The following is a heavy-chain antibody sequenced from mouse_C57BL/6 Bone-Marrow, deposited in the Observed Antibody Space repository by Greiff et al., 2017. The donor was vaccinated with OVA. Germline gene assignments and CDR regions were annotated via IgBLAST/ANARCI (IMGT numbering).Heavy chain of an antibody. D-gene: IGHD4-1*01. Sequence: QVQLKESGPELVKPGASVKISCKASGYAFSSSWMNWVNQRPGKGLEWFGRFYPGDGDNNYNGKFKGKATLTADKSSSTAYMQLSSLTSEDSAVYFCARRLGGLAYWGQGTLVTVSA. J-gene: IGHJ3*01. CDR1: GYAFSSSW. CDR2: FYPGDGDN. V-gene: IGHV1-82*01. CDR3: ARRLGGLAY.